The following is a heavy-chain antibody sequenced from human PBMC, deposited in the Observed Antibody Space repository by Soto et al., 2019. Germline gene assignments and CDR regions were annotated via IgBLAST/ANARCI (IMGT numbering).Heavy chain of an antibody. CDR1: GFTFSSYG. CDR3: ARDYAGIPAQPDYYYGMDV. J-gene: IGHJ6*02. D-gene: IGHD2-2*01. Sequence: QVQLVESGGGVVQPGRSLRLSCAASGFTFSSYGMHWVRQAPGKGLEWVAVIWYDGSNKYYADSVKGRFTISRDNSKNTLYLQMNSLRAEDTAVYYCARDYAGIPAQPDYYYGMDVWGQGTTVTVSS. V-gene: IGHV3-33*01. CDR2: IWYDGSNK.